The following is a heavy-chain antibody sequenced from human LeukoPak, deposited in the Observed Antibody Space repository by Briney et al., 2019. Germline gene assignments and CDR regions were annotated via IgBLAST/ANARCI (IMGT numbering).Heavy chain of an antibody. CDR3: AREGGFYRPLDY. CDR2: VHLDGRT. J-gene: IGHJ4*02. D-gene: IGHD3-3*01. CDR1: GGPVINTNW. V-gene: IGHV4-4*02. Sequence: SETLSLTCGVSGGPVINTNWWTWVRQPPGKGLEWVGEVHLDGRTNYNPSLESRLTMSVDVSENQVSLKLTSVTAADTAVYYCAREGGFYRPLDYSGQGTLVTVSS.